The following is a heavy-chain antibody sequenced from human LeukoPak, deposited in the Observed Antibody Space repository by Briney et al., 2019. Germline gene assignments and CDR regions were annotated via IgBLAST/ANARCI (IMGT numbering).Heavy chain of an antibody. CDR1: GYSFTSYW. Sequence: NPGESLKISCKGSGYSFTSYWIGWVRQMPRKGLEWMGIIYPGDSDTRYSPSFQGQVTISADKSISTAYLQWSSLKASDTAMYYCAKGRWLQRKEIGAFDIWGQGTMVTVSS. CDR3: AKGRWLQRKEIGAFDI. J-gene: IGHJ3*02. V-gene: IGHV5-51*01. D-gene: IGHD5-24*01. CDR2: IYPGDSDT.